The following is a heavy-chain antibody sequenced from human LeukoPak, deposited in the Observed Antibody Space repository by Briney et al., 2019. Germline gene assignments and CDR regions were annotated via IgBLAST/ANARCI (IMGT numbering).Heavy chain of an antibody. CDR1: GYTFTGYY. D-gene: IGHD2-2*02. Sequence: ASVKVSCKSSGYTFTGYYMHWVRQPPGQGLEWMGWINPNSGGTNYAQKFQGRVTMTRDTSISTAYMELSRLRSDDTAVYYCAREGSTVPAAIGNWFDPWGQGTLVTVSS. V-gene: IGHV1-2*02. J-gene: IGHJ5*02. CDR3: AREGSTVPAAIGNWFDP. CDR2: INPNSGGT.